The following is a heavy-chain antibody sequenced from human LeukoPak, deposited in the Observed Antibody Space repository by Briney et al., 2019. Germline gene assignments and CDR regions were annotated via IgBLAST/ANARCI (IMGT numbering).Heavy chain of an antibody. CDR3: ARQLGGSGSYRNDY. D-gene: IGHD3-10*01. Sequence: GESLKISCKGSGYSFTSYWIGWVRQMPGKGLEWMGIIYHGDSDTRYSPSFQGQVTISADKSIRTAYLQWSSLKASDSAMYSCARQLGGSGSYRNDYWGQGTLVTVSS. CDR1: GYSFTSYW. J-gene: IGHJ4*02. V-gene: IGHV5-51*01. CDR2: IYHGDSDT.